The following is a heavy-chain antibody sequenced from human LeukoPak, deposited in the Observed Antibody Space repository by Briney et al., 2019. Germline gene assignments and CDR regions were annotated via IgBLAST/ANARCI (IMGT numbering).Heavy chain of an antibody. Sequence: PSETLSLTCAVYGGSFSGYFWTYVRQPPGKGLEWIGEINHRGSTNYNPALKRRVTISVDTSKNEFSLRLSSVTAADTAVYYCARGSVYYGDSSVYFDYWGQGTLVTVSS. J-gene: IGHJ4*02. D-gene: IGHD3-22*01. CDR1: GGSFSGYF. CDR3: ARGSVYYGDSSVYFDY. V-gene: IGHV4-34*01. CDR2: INHRGST.